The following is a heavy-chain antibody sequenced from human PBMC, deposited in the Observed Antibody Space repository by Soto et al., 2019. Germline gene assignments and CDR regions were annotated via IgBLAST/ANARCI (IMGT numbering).Heavy chain of an antibody. Sequence: PGGSLRLSCAASGFTFSSYAMTWVRQAPGKGLEWVSASSGSGGSTYYADSVKGRFTISRDNSKNTLYLQMNSLRAEDTAVYYCAKNYYYYDSSGYPYYFDYWGQGTLVTVSS. V-gene: IGHV3-23*01. CDR3: AKNYYYYDSSGYPYYFDY. CDR2: SSGSGGST. CDR1: GFTFSSYA. D-gene: IGHD3-22*01. J-gene: IGHJ4*02.